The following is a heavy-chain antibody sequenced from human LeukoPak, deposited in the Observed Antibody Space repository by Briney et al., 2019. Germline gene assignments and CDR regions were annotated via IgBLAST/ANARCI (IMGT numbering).Heavy chain of an antibody. CDR2: ISGSGGET. J-gene: IGHJ6*02. CDR3: AKVLSVTKDYWYGLDV. Sequence: PGGSLRLSCAASGFTFSTYSMNWVRQVPGKGLESIASISGSGGETYYINSVKGRFTISRDNSKQTLFLQMNSLRVEDTAVYYRAKVLSVTKDYWYGLDVWGQRTTVTVSS. V-gene: IGHV3-23*01. D-gene: IGHD4-17*01. CDR1: GFTFSTYS.